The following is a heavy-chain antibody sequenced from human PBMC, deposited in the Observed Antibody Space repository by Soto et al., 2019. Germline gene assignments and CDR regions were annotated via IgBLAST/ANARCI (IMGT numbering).Heavy chain of an antibody. Sequence: QVQLQESGPGLVKPSGTLSLTCAVSGGSISSSTWWSWVRQPPGKGLEWIGEIYHSGSTNYNPSLKSRVTISLDKSKNQFSLKLISVTAADTAVYYCARDAITAAGKDYWGQGTLVTVSS. D-gene: IGHD6-13*01. CDR3: ARDAITAAGKDY. CDR1: GGSISSSTW. V-gene: IGHV4-4*02. J-gene: IGHJ4*02. CDR2: IYHSGST.